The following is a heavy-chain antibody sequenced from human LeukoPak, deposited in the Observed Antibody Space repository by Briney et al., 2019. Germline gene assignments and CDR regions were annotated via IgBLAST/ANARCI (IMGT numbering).Heavy chain of an antibody. CDR3: ARGNLKMVRGVIANYYYYYGMDV. D-gene: IGHD3-10*01. J-gene: IGHJ6*02. CDR1: GGSISSSSYY. V-gene: IGHV4-39*07. Sequence: SETLSLTCTVSGGSISSSSYYWGWIRQPPGKGLEWIGSIYYSGSTYYNPSLKSRVTISVDTSKNQFSLKLSSVTAADTAVYYCARGNLKMVRGVIANYYYYYGMDVWGQGTTVTVS. CDR2: IYYSGST.